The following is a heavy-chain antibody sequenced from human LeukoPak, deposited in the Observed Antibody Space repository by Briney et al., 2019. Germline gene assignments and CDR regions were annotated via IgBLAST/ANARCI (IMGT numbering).Heavy chain of an antibody. V-gene: IGHV3-9*03. CDR1: GFTFDDYA. J-gene: IGHJ3*02. CDR2: ISWNSGGI. Sequence: PGGSLRLSCAASGFTFDDYAMHWVRQAPGKGLEWVSGISWNSGGIGYADSVKGRFTISRDNAKNSLYLQMNSLRAEDMALYYCAKDSSDAFDIWGQGTMVTVSS. CDR3: AKDSSDAFDI.